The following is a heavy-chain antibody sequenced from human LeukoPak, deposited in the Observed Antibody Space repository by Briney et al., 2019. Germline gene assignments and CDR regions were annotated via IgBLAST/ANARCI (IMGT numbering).Heavy chain of an antibody. V-gene: IGHV4-34*01. CDR2: INHSGST. CDR3: ARSGINDYSRY. D-gene: IGHD4-11*01. Sequence: SETLSLTCAVYGGSFSGYYWSWIRQPPGKGLEWIGEINHSGSTNYNPSLKSRVTMSVDTSKNQFSLKMRAVTAADTAVYYCARSGINDYSRYWGQGTLVTVSS. J-gene: IGHJ4*02. CDR1: GGSFSGYY.